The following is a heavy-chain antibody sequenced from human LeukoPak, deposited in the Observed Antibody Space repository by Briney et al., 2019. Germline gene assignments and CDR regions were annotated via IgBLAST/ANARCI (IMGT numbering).Heavy chain of an antibody. Sequence: GESLKISCKGSGYSFTSYWIGWVRQMPGKGLEWMGIIYPGDSDTRYSPSFQGQVTISADKSISTAYLQWSSLKASDTAMYYCARLVAVAGTGYYFDYWGQGTLVTVSS. D-gene: IGHD6-19*01. J-gene: IGHJ4*02. CDR1: GYSFTSYW. CDR3: ARLVAVAGTGYYFDY. V-gene: IGHV5-51*01. CDR2: IYPGDSDT.